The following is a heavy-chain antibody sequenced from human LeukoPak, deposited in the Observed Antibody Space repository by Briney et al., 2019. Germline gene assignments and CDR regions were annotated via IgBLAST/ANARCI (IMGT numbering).Heavy chain of an antibody. J-gene: IGHJ6*02. V-gene: IGHV3-23*01. Sequence: GGSLRLSCAASGFTFSSYWMHWVRQAPGKGLEWVSAISGSGGSTYYADSVKGRFTISRDNSKNTLYLQMNSLRAEDTAVYYCARVSSGSSPFHGYYYYGMGVWGQGTTVTASS. CDR2: ISGSGGST. D-gene: IGHD6-19*01. CDR1: GFTFSSYW. CDR3: ARVSSGSSPFHGYYYYGMGV.